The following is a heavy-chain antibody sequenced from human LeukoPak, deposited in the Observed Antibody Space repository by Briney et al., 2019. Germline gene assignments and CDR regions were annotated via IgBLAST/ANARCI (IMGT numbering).Heavy chain of an antibody. Sequence: GGSLRLSCAASEFTFTNYAMNWVRQPPGKGLEWISYISSGVISSGGDPIHYADSVRGRFTISRDNAKNSLYLQMDSLRADDTAVYFCARWLGGSFFDSWGQGTLVTVSS. D-gene: IGHD2-15*01. J-gene: IGHJ4*02. CDR1: EFTFTNYA. CDR3: ARWLGGSFFDS. V-gene: IGHV3-48*01. CDR2: ISSGVISSGGDPI.